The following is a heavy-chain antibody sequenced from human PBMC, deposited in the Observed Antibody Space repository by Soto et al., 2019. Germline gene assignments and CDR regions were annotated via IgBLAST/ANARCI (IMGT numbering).Heavy chain of an antibody. J-gene: IGHJ3*02. Sequence: ASVKVSCKASGYTFTGYYMHWVRQAPGQGLEWMGWINPNSGGTNYAQKFQGWVTKTRVTSISTAYMELSRLRSDDTAVYYCARDRGGYCSSTSCPGAFDIWGQGTMVTVSS. V-gene: IGHV1-2*04. CDR2: INPNSGGT. D-gene: IGHD2-2*01. CDR1: GYTFTGYY. CDR3: ARDRGGYCSSTSCPGAFDI.